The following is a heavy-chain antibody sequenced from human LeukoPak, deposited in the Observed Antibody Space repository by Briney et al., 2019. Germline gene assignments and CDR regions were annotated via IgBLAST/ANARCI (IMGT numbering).Heavy chain of an antibody. D-gene: IGHD4-23*01. CDR2: IYHRGST. CDR1: DSSISSGYY. J-gene: IGHJ4*02. V-gene: IGHV4-38-2*02. Sequence: PSETLSLTCNVSDSSISSGYYWGWIRQTPGKGLEWIGSIYHRGSTYYNPSLKSRTTISVDTSKNQFSLKLNSVTASDTAIYYCASDYSGNSDFDYWGQGTLVTVSS. CDR3: ASDYSGNSDFDY.